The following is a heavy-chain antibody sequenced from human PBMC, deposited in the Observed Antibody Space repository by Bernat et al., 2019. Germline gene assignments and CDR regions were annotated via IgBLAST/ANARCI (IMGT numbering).Heavy chain of an antibody. Sequence: EVPLVESGGDLVQPGGSLILSCAASGFTFSTSWMHWVRQDPGKGLVWVLRISNDGSRTEYADSVKGRCTISRDNAKNTLYLQMNSLRAEETAVYYCGRDALHYLVDHWGQGTLVTVSS. CDR2: ISNDGSRT. J-gene: IGHJ4*02. V-gene: IGHV3-74*01. D-gene: IGHD3-10*01. CDR1: GFTFSTSW. CDR3: GRDALHYLVDH.